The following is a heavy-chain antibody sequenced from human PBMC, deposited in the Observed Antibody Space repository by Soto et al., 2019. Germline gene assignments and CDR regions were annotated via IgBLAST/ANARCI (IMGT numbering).Heavy chain of an antibody. D-gene: IGHD3-10*01. CDR2: IYYSGTT. CDR1: GGSISSGNYY. CDR3: ARVGSYDSGSIGWFDP. V-gene: IGHV4-30-4*01. Sequence: SETLSLTCTVSGGSISSGNYYWTWIRQPPGKGLEWIGYIYYSGTTYYNPPLKSRITISIDTSKNQFSLNLTSVTAADTAVYYCARVGSYDSGSIGWFDPWGQGTLVTVS. J-gene: IGHJ5*02.